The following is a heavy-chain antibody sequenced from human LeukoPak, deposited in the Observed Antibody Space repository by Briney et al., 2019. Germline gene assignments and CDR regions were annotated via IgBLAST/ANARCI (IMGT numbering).Heavy chain of an antibody. CDR1: GGSFSGNY. CDR2: ISHSGET. CDR3: ARDLFEYSSSGNWFDP. J-gene: IGHJ5*02. V-gene: IGHV4-34*01. D-gene: IGHD6-6*01. Sequence: SETLSLTCAVYGGSFSGNYWSWIRQPPGEGLEWIGEISHSGETKYNPSLKSRVTISVDTSKNQFSLKLSSVTAADTAVYYCARDLFEYSSSGNWFDPWGQGTLVTVSS.